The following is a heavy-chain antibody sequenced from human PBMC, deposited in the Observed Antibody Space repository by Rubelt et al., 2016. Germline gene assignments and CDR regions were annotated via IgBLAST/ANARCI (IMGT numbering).Heavy chain of an antibody. CDR1: GGSIYSYY. V-gene: IGHV4-4*07. D-gene: IGHD2-21*01. CDR3: TSVVQWSDAFDI. CDR2: IYVTGST. Sequence: QVQLQESGPGLVKPSETLSLTCTVSGGSIYSYYWSWIRQPAGEGLEWIGRIYVTGSTNYNPSLKSRVTISVDTSKNRFSMKLSSVTAADTAVYYCTSVVQWSDAFDIWGQGTMVTVSS. J-gene: IGHJ3*02.